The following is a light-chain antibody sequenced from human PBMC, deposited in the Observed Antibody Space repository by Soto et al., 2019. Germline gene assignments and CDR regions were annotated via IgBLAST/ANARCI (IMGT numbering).Light chain of an antibody. CDR1: QTIDTY. CDR3: QQRET. J-gene: IGKJ3*01. CDR2: AAT. V-gene: IGKV1-39*01. Sequence: DIQLTQSPSSLSASVGDRVTITCRASQTIDTYLNWYQHKPGTAPKVLIYAATYLQNGVPSRFSGSGSGTDFTLTVSSLQPEDFATYYCQQRETFGPGTKVDIK.